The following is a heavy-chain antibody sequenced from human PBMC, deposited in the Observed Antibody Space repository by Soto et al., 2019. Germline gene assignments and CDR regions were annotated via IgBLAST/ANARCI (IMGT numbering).Heavy chain of an antibody. V-gene: IGHV3-13*01. J-gene: IGHJ5*02. CDR3: ARQASYWHGGGGWFDP. Sequence: EVQLVESGGGLVQPGGSLRLSCAASGFTFSAYDMHWVRQPTGKGLEWVSAIGTLHDTYYPDSVKGRFTIPREHAKNSLVLQMNSPTTGDTAVYYWARQASYWHGGGGWFDPWGQGTLVTVSS. D-gene: IGHD2-8*02. CDR2: IGTLHDT. CDR1: GFTFSAYD.